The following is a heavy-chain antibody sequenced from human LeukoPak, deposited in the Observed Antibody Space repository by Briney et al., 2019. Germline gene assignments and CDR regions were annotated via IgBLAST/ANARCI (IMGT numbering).Heavy chain of an antibody. CDR1: GFTFSGYS. V-gene: IGHV3-21*01. Sequence: GGSLRLSCTASGFTFSGYSMNWIRQAPGKGLEWVSSFGTRSTSIYHAGSVKGRFAISRDDAKNSLYLQMNSLRAEDTALYYCAREVSEGFDFWGQGTLVTVSS. CDR2: FGTRSTSI. CDR3: AREVSEGFDF. J-gene: IGHJ4*02. D-gene: IGHD3-22*01.